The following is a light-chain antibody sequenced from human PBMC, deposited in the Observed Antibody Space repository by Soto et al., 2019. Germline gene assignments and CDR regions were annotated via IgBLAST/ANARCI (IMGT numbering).Light chain of an antibody. J-gene: IGLJ1*01. CDR3: SSYTSSNIDYV. Sequence: QSALTQPASVSGSPGQSITISCTGTSSDVGGYNYVSWYQQHPGKAPKLMIYEVSNRPSGVSNRFSGSKSGNTASLTISGLQAEDEADYCCSSYTSSNIDYVFGTGTKVTVL. CDR2: EVS. V-gene: IGLV2-14*01. CDR1: SSDVGGYNY.